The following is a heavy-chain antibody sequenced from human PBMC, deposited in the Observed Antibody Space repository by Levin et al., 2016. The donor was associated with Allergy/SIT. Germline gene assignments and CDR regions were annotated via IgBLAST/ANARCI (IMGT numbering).Heavy chain of an antibody. CDR2: ISAYNGNT. CDR1: GYTFTSYA. Sequence: ASVKVSCKASGYTFTSYAMHWVRQAPGQGLEWMGWISAYNGNTNYAQKLQGRVTMTTDTSTSTAYMELRSLRSDDTAVYYCARGGVIVVVPAAIRYYYYGMDVWGQGTTVTVSS. J-gene: IGHJ6*02. D-gene: IGHD2-2*02. V-gene: IGHV1-18*01. CDR3: ARGGVIVVVPAAIRYYYYGMDV.